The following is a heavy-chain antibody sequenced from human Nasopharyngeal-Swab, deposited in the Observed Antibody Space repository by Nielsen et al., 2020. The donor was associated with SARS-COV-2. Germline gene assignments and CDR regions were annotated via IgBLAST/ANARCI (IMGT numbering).Heavy chain of an antibody. CDR3: ARAWGTMGPAFDY. J-gene: IGHJ4*02. D-gene: IGHD3-10*01. Sequence: GESLKISCAASGFTVSSNYMSWVRQAPGKGLEWVSVIYSGGNTYYADSVKGRFTISRDNSKNTLYLQMNSLRAEDTAVYYCARAWGTMGPAFDYWGQGTLVTVSS. CDR2: IYSGGNT. CDR1: GFTVSSNY. V-gene: IGHV3-53*01.